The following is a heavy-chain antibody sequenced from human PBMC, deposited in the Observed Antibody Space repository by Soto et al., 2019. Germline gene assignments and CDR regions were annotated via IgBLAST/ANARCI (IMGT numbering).Heavy chain of an antibody. V-gene: IGHV4-39*07. CDR3: ARGLITGSHDSGGWYYFDS. CDR2: IYYSGST. J-gene: IGHJ4*02. Sequence: SETLSLTCTVSGGSISSSSYYWGWIRQPPGKGLEWIGSIYYSGSTYYNTSLKSRVTISLHTSNSQFSLELSSVTAADTAVYYCARGLITGSHDSGGWYYFDSWGQGTQVTVSS. CDR1: GGSISSSSYY. D-gene: IGHD6-19*01.